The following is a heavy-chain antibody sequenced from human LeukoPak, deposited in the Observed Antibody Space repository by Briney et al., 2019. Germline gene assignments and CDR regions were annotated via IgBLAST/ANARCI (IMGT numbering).Heavy chain of an antibody. J-gene: IGHJ4*02. D-gene: IGHD1-26*01. CDR1: GYTFTSYD. Sequence: ASVKASCKASGYTFTSYDINWVRQATGQGLEWMGWMNPNSGNTGYAQKFQGRVTMTRNTSISTAYMELSSLRSEDTAVYYCAKNKGSYRDLDYWGQGTLVTVSS. CDR2: MNPNSGNT. V-gene: IGHV1-8*01. CDR3: AKNKGSYRDLDY.